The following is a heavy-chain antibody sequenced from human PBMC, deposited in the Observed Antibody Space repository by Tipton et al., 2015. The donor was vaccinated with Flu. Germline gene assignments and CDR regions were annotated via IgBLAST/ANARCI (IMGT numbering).Heavy chain of an antibody. Sequence: QVQLVQSGAEVKKPGSSVKVSCKASGGTFSSYAISWVRQAPGQGLEWMGGIIPIFGTANYAQEFQGRVTITADESTSTAYMELSSLRSEDTAVYYCARDIPYSGRYSLHSWGQGSLVPVSS. CDR1: GGTFSSYA. V-gene: IGHV1-69*01. J-gene: IGHJ4*02. CDR3: ARDIPYSGRYSLHS. D-gene: IGHD1-26*01. CDR2: IIPIFGTA.